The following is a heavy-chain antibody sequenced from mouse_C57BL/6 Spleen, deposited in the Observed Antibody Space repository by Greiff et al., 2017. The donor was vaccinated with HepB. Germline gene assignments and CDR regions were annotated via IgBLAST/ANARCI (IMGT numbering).Heavy chain of an antibody. D-gene: IGHD1-1*01. CDR3: ARAPSYYGSSPYYFDY. J-gene: IGHJ2*01. Sequence: QVQLQQPGAELVRPGSSVKLSCKASGYTFTSYWMHWVKQRPIQGLEWIGNIDPSDSETHYNQKFKDKATLTVDKSSSTAYMQLSSLTSEDSAVYYCARAPSYYGSSPYYFDYWGQGTTLTVSS. V-gene: IGHV1-52*01. CDR2: IDPSDSET. CDR1: GYTFTSYW.